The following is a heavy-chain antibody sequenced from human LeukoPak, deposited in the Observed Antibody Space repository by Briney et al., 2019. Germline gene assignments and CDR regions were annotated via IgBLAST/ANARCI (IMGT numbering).Heavy chain of an antibody. Sequence: PGRSLRLSCAASGFTFSRYAMHWVRHAPGKGLEWVAAISYDGRNKYYADSVKGRFTISRDNSKNTLYLQKNSLRAEDTAVYYCARLMSVTTSDYWGQGTLVTVSS. CDR3: ARLMSVTTSDY. V-gene: IGHV3-30*04. CDR1: GFTFSRYA. J-gene: IGHJ4*02. CDR2: ISYDGRNK. D-gene: IGHD4-17*01.